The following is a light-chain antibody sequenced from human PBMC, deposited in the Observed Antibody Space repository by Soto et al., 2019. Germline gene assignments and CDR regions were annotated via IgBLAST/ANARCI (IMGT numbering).Light chain of an antibody. V-gene: IGKV3-11*01. CDR3: QQRSNGLT. J-gene: IGKJ4*01. CDR1: QSVSGS. CDR2: DAS. Sequence: EIVLTQSPATLSLSPGERATLSCRASQSVSGSLAWFQQKPGQAPRLLIYDASNRATGIPARFSGSGYGTDFTLTISSLESEDFAVYYCQQRSNGLTFGGGTKVEIK.